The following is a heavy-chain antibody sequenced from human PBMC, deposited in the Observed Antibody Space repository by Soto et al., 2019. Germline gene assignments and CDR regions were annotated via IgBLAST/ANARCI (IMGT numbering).Heavy chain of an antibody. J-gene: IGHJ4*02. V-gene: IGHV4-59*01. CDR3: ARSVAVPGAHIDY. CDR2: VYYTGST. D-gene: IGHD6-19*01. CDR1: CSSISGSY. Sequence: SETLSLTCSVSCSSISGSYWSWIRQSPGKGLEWLGYVYYTGSTNYSPSLRSRVSISVDTSKNEFSLRLSSVTAADTAVYFCARSVAVPGAHIDYWGQGTQVTVSS.